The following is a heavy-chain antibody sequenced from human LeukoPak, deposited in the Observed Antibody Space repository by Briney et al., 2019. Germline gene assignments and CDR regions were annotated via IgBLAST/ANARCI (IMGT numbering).Heavy chain of an antibody. Sequence: SVKVSCKASGANFSSFALAWVRQAPGQGLEWMGRIIPNLGSVNYAQNFQGRVTITADKSTSTGFMELSSLRSEDTAVYYCARGVDDILAGYYWGDWFDPWGQGTLVTVSS. V-gene: IGHV1-69*04. D-gene: IGHD3-9*01. CDR3: ARGVDDILAGYYWGDWFDP. J-gene: IGHJ5*02. CDR2: IIPNLGSV. CDR1: GANFSSFA.